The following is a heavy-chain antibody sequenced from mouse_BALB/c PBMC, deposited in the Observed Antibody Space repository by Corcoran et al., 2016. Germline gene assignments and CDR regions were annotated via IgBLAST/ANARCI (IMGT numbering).Heavy chain of an antibody. CDR1: GFNIKDTY. Sequence: EVQLQQSGAELVKPGASVKLSCTASGFNIKDTYMHWVKQRPEQGLEWIGRIDPAKGNTKYDPKFQGKATITADTSSNTAYRQLSSMTSEETAFEYCARWDWYFDVWGAGTTVTVSS. J-gene: IGHJ1*01. CDR3: ARWDWYFDV. CDR2: IDPAKGNT. V-gene: IGHV14-3*02.